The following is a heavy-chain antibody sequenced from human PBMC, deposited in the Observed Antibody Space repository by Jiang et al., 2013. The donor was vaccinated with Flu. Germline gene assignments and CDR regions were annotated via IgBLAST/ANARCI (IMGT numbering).Heavy chain of an antibody. CDR2: IIPILGIA. Sequence: GAEVKKPGSSVKVSCKASGGTFSSYTISWVRQAPGQGLEWMGRIIPILGIANYAQKFQGRVTITADKSTSTAYMELSSLRSEDTAVYYCARWPPYCSGGSCLRDYWGQGTLVTVSS. J-gene: IGHJ4*02. D-gene: IGHD2-15*01. CDR1: GGTFSSYT. V-gene: IGHV1-69*02. CDR3: ARWPPYCSGGSCLRDY.